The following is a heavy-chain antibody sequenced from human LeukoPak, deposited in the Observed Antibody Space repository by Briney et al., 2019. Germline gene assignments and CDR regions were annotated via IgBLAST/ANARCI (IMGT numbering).Heavy chain of an antibody. D-gene: IGHD2/OR15-2a*01. CDR3: ARDRSMSGWYIDL. CDR1: GFTFSSYG. CDR2: IWYDGSNK. V-gene: IGHV3-33*01. Sequence: PGGSLRLSCAASGFTFSSYGMHWVRQAPGKGLEWVAVIWYDGSNKYYPDSVQGRFTISRDNSKNTLYLQVNSLRAEDTAVYYCARDRSMSGWYIDLWGCGTLVTVSS. J-gene: IGHJ2*01.